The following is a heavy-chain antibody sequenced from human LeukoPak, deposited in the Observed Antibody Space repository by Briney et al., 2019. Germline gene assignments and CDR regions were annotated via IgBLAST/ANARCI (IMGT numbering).Heavy chain of an antibody. V-gene: IGHV1-24*01. D-gene: IGHD3-10*01. Sequence: ASVKVSCKVSGYSLTELSIHWVRQAPGRGLEWMGGFDFEDGERIYAQKFQGRVTMTEDTSTNTAYMELSRLTSDNTAVYYCATTRLTMVRGFISGRNWFDPWGQGALVTVSS. J-gene: IGHJ5*02. CDR2: FDFEDGER. CDR1: GYSLTELS. CDR3: ATTRLTMVRGFISGRNWFDP.